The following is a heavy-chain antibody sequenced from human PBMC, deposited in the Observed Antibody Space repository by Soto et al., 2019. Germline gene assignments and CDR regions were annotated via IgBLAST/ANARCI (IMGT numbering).Heavy chain of an antibody. CDR1: GYSFTSYW. Sequence: PGESLKISCKGSGYSFTSYWISWVRQMPGKGLEWMGRIDPSDSYTNYSPSFQGHVTISADKSISTAYLQWSSLKASDTAMYYSPTREYCSSTTCYYYYYYGMDVWGQGTTVTVCS. V-gene: IGHV5-10-1*01. D-gene: IGHD2-2*01. J-gene: IGHJ6*02. CDR2: IDPSDSYT. CDR3: PTREYCSSTTCYYYYYYGMDV.